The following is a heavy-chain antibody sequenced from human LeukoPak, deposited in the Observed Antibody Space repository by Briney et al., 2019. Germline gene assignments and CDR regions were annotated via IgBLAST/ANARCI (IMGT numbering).Heavy chain of an antibody. CDR1: GFTFSSYS. CDR3: ARDLDGGDPIDY. CDR2: ISSVSSTI. V-gene: IGHV3-48*02. Sequence: GGSLRLSCAASGFTFSSYSMNWVRQAPGKGLEWLSYISSVSSTIYYADSVRGRFTIPRDNAKNSLYLQMNRLRDEDTAVYYCARDLDGGDPIDYWGQGTLVTVSS. D-gene: IGHD4-17*01. J-gene: IGHJ4*02.